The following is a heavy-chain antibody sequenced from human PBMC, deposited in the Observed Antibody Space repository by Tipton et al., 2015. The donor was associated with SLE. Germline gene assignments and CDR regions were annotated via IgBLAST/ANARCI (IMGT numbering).Heavy chain of an antibody. CDR3: ARTGSLYSSGWYQ. V-gene: IGHV4-39*01. D-gene: IGHD6-19*01. CDR2: INYSGST. CDR1: GDSISSSSYY. Sequence: TLSLTCSVSGDSISSSSYYWGWIRQPPEKGLEWIGSINYSGSTYYNPSLKSRVTMSIDTSKNQFSLKLSSVTAADTAVYYCARTGSLYSSGWYQWGQGTLVTVSS. J-gene: IGHJ4*02.